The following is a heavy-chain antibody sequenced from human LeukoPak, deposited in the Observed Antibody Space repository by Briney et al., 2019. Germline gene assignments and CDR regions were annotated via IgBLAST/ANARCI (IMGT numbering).Heavy chain of an antibody. CDR2: MSSSDDGR. CDR1: GFSFSSYA. D-gene: IGHD5-18*01. CDR3: AKDIGWVRYSYGTPLLGY. Sequence: PGRSLRLSCAASGFSFSSYAMSWVRQAPGKGLEWVSAMSSSDDGRYYAASVRGRFTISRDTSRSTLYLQMNSLRAEDAAVYYCAKDIGWVRYSYGTPLLGYWGQGTLVTVSS. V-gene: IGHV3-23*01. J-gene: IGHJ4*02.